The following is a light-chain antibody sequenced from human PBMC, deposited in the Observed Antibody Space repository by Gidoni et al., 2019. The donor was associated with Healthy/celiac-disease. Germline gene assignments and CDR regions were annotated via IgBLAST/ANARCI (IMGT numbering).Light chain of an antibody. CDR1: QSISSY. CDR3: QQSYSTPYT. Sequence: DIQMTQSPSSLSASVGDRVTITCRASQSISSYLNWYQQKPGKAPKLLIYAASSLQSGVPSRFSGSGSGTDFTLPIGSLQPKDFATYYCQQSYSTPYTFGQGTKLEIK. V-gene: IGKV1-39*01. CDR2: AAS. J-gene: IGKJ2*01.